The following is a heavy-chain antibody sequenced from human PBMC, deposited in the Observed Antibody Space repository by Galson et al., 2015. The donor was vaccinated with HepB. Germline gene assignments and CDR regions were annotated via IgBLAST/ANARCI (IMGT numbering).Heavy chain of an antibody. D-gene: IGHD2-15*01. CDR1: GFTFSSYA. J-gene: IGHJ6*02. Sequence: SLRLSCAASGFTFSSYAMHWVRQAPGKGLEWVAVIPYDGINKYYADSVKGRFTISRDNSKNTLYLQMNSLRAEDTAVYYCARRGGYCDITNCYYYYYGMDVWGQGTTVTVS. CDR2: IPYDGINK. CDR3: ARRGGYCDITNCYYYYYGMDV. V-gene: IGHV3-30-3*01.